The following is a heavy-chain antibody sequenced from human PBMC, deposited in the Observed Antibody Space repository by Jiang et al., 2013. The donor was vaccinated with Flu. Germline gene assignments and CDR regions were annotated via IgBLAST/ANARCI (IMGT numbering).Heavy chain of an antibody. Sequence: QLLESGGGLGQPGGSRRLSCVGSGFTFNNFGMSWVRQAPGGGLEWVSGITDSGATTYYSDSVKGRFTISRDNSKNTLYLQMNSLKAEDTAIYYCTRDSGWDAHDWGQGTLVTVSS. V-gene: IGHV3-23*01. CDR1: GFTFNNFG. D-gene: IGHD6-19*01. CDR3: TRDSGWDAHD. J-gene: IGHJ4*02. CDR2: ITDSGATT.